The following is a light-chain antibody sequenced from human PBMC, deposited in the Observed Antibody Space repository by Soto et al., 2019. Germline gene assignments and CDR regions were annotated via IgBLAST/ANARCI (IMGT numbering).Light chain of an antibody. CDR2: AAS. Sequence: IQMTQSPSSLSASVGDRVTITCRANQDISTWLASYRQKPEKAPEYLIYAASRLQGGVPSRFSGSGSGTDFSLTISRLQPEDFATYYCQQYNSYPLTFGGGTKVQIK. V-gene: IGKV1D-16*01. J-gene: IGKJ4*01. CDR3: QQYNSYPLT. CDR1: QDISTW.